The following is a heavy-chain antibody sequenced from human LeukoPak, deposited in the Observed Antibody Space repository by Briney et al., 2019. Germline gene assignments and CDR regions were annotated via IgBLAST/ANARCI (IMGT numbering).Heavy chain of an antibody. V-gene: IGHV3-23*01. D-gene: IGHD4-17*01. CDR1: GFTFSDYA. CDR2: ISGTGSAT. J-gene: IGHJ4*02. CDR3: ARDLRGDYN. Sequence: GGSLRLSCATSGFTFSDYAMSWVRQAPGKGLEWVSVISGTGSATYYADSVKGRFTISRDNSKNTLYLQMNSLRAEDTAVYYCARDLRGDYNWGQGTLVTVSS.